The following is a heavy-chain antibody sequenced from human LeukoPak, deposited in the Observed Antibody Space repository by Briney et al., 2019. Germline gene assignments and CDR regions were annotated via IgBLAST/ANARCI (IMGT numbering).Heavy chain of an antibody. Sequence: PSETLSLTCIVSGGSINGYYWSWIRQPPGEGLEWIGYIYYNGGTNYNPSLKSRVTISVDTSKNQFSLKLSSVTAADTAVYYCARLHSSAYFEEFDPWGQGTLVTVSS. CDR3: ARLHSSAYFEEFDP. J-gene: IGHJ5*02. CDR1: GGSINGYY. CDR2: IYYNGGT. D-gene: IGHD6-19*01. V-gene: IGHV4-59*01.